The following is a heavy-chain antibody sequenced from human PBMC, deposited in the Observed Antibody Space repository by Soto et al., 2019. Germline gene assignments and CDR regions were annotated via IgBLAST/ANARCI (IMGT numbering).Heavy chain of an antibody. Sequence: GGSLRLSCAASGFTFSSYWMHWVRQAPGKGLVWVSRINSDGSSTSYADSVKGRFTISRDNAKNTLYLQMNSLRAEDTAVYYCARGRQRYVDWFDPWGQGTLVTVSS. CDR2: INSDGSST. CDR3: ARGRQRYVDWFDP. J-gene: IGHJ5*02. CDR1: GFTFSSYW. V-gene: IGHV3-74*01. D-gene: IGHD6-25*01.